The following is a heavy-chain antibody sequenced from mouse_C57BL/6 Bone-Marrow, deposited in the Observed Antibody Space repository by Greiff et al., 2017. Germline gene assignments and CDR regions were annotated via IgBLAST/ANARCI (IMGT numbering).Heavy chain of an antibody. CDR2: INPNNGGT. J-gene: IGHJ1*03. CDR3: ARRYDGYYVDWYFDV. D-gene: IGHD2-3*01. V-gene: IGHV1-26*01. Sequence: EVQLQQSGPELVKPGASVKISCKASGYTFTDYYMNWVKQSHGKSLEWIGDINPNNGGTSYNQKFKGKATLTVDKSSSTAYMELRSLTSEDSAVYYCARRYDGYYVDWYFDVWGTGTTVTVSS. CDR1: GYTFTDYY.